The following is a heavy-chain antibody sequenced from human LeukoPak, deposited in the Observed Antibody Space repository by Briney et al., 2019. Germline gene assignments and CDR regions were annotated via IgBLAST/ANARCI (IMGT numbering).Heavy chain of an antibody. V-gene: IGHV3-30-3*02. Sequence: PGGSLRLSCAASGFTFSSYAMHWVRQAPGKGLEWVAVISYDGSNKYYADSVKGRFTISRDNSKNTLYLQMNSLRAEDTAVYYCAKSWLRLGGDYWGQGTLVTVSS. D-gene: IGHD5-12*01. CDR1: GFTFSSYA. CDR3: AKSWLRLGGDY. J-gene: IGHJ4*02. CDR2: ISYDGSNK.